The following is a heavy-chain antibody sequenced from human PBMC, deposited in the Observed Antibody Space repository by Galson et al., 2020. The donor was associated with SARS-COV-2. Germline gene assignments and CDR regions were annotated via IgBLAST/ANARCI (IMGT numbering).Heavy chain of an antibody. V-gene: IGHV3-43*01. CDR2: ISWDGANK. CDR3: ARGYSSSSAGWLAT. Sequence: GGSLRLSCAASGFTFDDYTMHWVRQTPGKGLEWVSLISWDGANKYYADSVTGRFTSSRDNIKNYLYLEMKSLRSDDTSLDYCARGYSSSSAGWLATWGQGTLVPVSS. J-gene: IGHJ5*02. CDR1: GFTFDDYT. D-gene: IGHD6-6*01.